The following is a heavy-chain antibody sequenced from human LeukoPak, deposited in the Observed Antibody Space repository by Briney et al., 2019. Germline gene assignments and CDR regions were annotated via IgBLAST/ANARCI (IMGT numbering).Heavy chain of an antibody. CDR2: IYYSGST. D-gene: IGHD3-16*01. CDR3: ARERRSGGEVFDI. V-gene: IGHV4-30-4*01. CDR1: GGSIRSGDYY. Sequence: PSETLSLTCTVSGGSIRSGDYYWSWIRQPPGKGLEWIGYIYYSGSTYYNPSLKSRVTISVDTSKNQFSLKLSSVTAADTAVYYCARERRSGGEVFDIWGQGTMVTVSS. J-gene: IGHJ3*02.